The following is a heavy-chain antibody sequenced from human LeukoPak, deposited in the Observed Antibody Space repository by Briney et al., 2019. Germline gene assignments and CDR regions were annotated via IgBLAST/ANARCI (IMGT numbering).Heavy chain of an antibody. V-gene: IGHV3-23*01. Sequence: AGGSLRLSCAASGFIFNNYAMSWVRQAPGKGLEWVSAISASGASTYYADSVKGRFTISGDSSKNTLYLQMNSLRAEDTAIYYCAKDREPGIAAAGTVSDYWGQGTLVTVSS. D-gene: IGHD6-13*01. CDR1: GFIFNNYA. J-gene: IGHJ4*02. CDR2: ISASGAST. CDR3: AKDREPGIAAAGTVSDY.